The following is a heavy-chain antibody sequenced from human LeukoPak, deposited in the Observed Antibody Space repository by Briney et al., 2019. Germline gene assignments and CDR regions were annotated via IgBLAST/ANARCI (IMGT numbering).Heavy chain of an antibody. J-gene: IGHJ4*02. CDR3: ARGRRGYSYGYDDY. V-gene: IGHV3-15*01. Sequence: KPGGSLRLSCAASGFTFSNAWMSWVRQAPGKGLEWVGRIKSKTDGGTTDYAAPVKGRFTISRDDSKNTLYLQMNSLKTEDTAVYYCARGRRGYSYGYDDYWGQGTLVTVSS. D-gene: IGHD5-18*01. CDR2: IKSKTDGGTT. CDR1: GFTFSNAW.